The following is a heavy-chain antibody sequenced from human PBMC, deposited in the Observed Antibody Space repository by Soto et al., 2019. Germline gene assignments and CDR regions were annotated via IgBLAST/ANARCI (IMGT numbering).Heavy chain of an antibody. CDR3: ARGAPVLLWFGELSEFDY. CDR2: IYYSGST. CDR1: GGSISSYY. V-gene: IGHV4-59*01. Sequence: SETLSLTCTVSGGSISSYYWSWIRQPPGKGLEWIGYIYYSGSTNYNPSLKSRVTISVDTSKNQFSLKLSSVTAADTAVYYCARGAPVLLWFGELSEFDYWGQGTLVTVSS. D-gene: IGHD3-10*01. J-gene: IGHJ4*02.